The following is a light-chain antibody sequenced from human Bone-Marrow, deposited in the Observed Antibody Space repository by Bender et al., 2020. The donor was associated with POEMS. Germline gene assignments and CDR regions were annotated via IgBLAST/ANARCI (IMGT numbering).Light chain of an antibody. J-gene: IGLJ1*01. Sequence: NFMLTQPHSVSESPGKTVTISCTRSSGSIASNYVQWYQQRPGSSPTIVIYEDNQRPSGVPDRFSGSIDSSSNSASLTISGLKTEDEADYYCQSYDSSNYVFGTGTKVTVL. CDR2: EDN. CDR1: SGSIASNY. CDR3: QSYDSSNYV. V-gene: IGLV6-57*01.